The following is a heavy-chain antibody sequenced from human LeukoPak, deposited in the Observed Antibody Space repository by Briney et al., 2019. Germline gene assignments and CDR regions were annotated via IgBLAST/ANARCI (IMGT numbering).Heavy chain of an antibody. CDR1: GFTFSDYS. V-gene: IGHV3-48*01. J-gene: IGHJ5*02. CDR3: ARGPPLFDP. CDR2: ISTGSRTI. Sequence: PGGSLRLSCAASGFTFSDYSMNWGRQAPGKGLEWVSYISTGSRTIYYADSVKGRFTISRDNAKNSLFLQMNSLRAEDTAIYYCARGPPLFDPWGQGTLVTVSS.